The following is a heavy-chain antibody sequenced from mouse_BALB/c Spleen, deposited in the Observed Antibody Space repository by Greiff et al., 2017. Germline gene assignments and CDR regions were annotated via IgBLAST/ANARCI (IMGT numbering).Heavy chain of an antibody. CDR2: ISSGSSTI. Sequence: EVQGVESGGGLVQPGGSRKLSCAASGFTFSSFGMHWVRQAPEKGLEWVAYISSGSSTIYYADTVKGRFTISRDNPKNILFLQMTSLRSEDTAMYCCARGVTTNAMDYWGQGTSVTVSS. CDR1: GFTFSSFG. D-gene: IGHD2-3*01. J-gene: IGHJ4*01. V-gene: IGHV5-17*02. CDR3: ARGVTTNAMDY.